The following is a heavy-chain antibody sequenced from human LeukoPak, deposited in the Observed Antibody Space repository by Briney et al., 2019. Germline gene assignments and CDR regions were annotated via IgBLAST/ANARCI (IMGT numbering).Heavy chain of an antibody. D-gene: IGHD3-10*01. CDR2: IWYDGSNK. CDR3: ARDTYYYGSGSYYNVRYNWFDP. CDR1: GFTFSSYG. J-gene: IGHJ5*02. Sequence: GRSLRLSCAASGFTFSSYGMHWVRQAPGKGLEWVAVIWYDGSNKYYADSVKGRFTIPRDNSKNTLYLQMNSLRAEDTAVYYCARDTYYYGSGSYYNVRYNWFDPWGQGTLVTVSS. V-gene: IGHV3-33*01.